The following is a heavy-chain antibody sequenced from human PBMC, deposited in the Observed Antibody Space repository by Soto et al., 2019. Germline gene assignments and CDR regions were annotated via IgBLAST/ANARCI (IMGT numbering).Heavy chain of an antibody. CDR2: MYYSGSA. CDR1: VESISIYY. V-gene: IGHV4-59*01. J-gene: IGHJ4*02. CDR3: ARDAGGPADY. Sequence: SETLSLTCTVSVESISIYYWSWIRQPPGKGLEWIGYMYYSGSANYNPSLKSRVTISVDTSKNQFSLKLSSVTAADTAVYYCARDAGGPADYWGQGTLGTVSS. D-gene: IGHD2-15*01.